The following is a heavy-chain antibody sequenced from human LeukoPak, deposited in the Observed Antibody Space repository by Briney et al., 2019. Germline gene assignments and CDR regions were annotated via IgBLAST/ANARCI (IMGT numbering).Heavy chain of an antibody. D-gene: IGHD6-13*01. CDR2: INTNTGNP. CDR1: GYTFTSYG. V-gene: IGHV7-4-1*02. J-gene: IGHJ6*02. CDR3: ARDTYSSSWYWYGMDV. Sequence: ASVKVSCKASGYTFTSYGISRVRQAPGQGLEWMGWINTNTGNPTYAQGFTGRFVFSLDTSVSTAYLQISSLKAEDTAVYYCARDTYSSSWYWYGMDVWGQGTTVTVSS.